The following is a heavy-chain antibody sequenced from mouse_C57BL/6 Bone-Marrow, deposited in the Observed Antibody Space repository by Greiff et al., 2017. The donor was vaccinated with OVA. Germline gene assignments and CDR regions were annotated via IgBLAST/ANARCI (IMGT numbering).Heavy chain of an antibody. CDR1: GFTFNTYA. CDR3: VSLLTTLGGASAMDY. Sequence: EVKLVESGGGLVQPKGSLKLSCAASGFTFNTYAMHWVRQAPGKGLEWVARIRSKSSNYATYYADSVKDRFTISRDESQSMLYLQMNNLKTEDTAMYYCVSLLTTLGGASAMDYWGQGASVTVSS. CDR2: IRSKSSNYAT. V-gene: IGHV10-3*01. D-gene: IGHD1-1*01. J-gene: IGHJ4*01.